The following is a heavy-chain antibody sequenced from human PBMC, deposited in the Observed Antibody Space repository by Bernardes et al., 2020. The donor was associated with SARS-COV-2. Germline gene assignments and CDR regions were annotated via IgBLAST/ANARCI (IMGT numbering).Heavy chain of an antibody. CDR2: IGSSSSYI. D-gene: IGHD3-9*01. V-gene: IGHV3-21*01. Sequence: GGSLRLSCAASGFSFSTYSMNWVRQAPGKGLEWVSSIGSSSSYIYYADSVEGRFTISRDNAENSLYLQMNSLRAEDTAVYYCAGDRGRYDVLTGPYYHGMDVWGQGTTVTVSS. CDR3: AGDRGRYDVLTGPYYHGMDV. CDR1: GFSFSTYS. J-gene: IGHJ6*02.